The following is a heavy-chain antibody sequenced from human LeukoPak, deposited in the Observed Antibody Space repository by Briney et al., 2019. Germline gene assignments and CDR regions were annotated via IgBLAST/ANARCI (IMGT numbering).Heavy chain of an antibody. J-gene: IGHJ6*02. D-gene: IGHD3-22*01. CDR3: ARVPYDSSGYYVENYYYYGMDV. CDR2: INHSGIT. CDR1: GGSFSGYY. V-gene: IGHV4-34*01. Sequence: SETLSLTCAVYGGSFSGYYWSWIRQPPGKGPEWIGEINHSGITNYNPSLKSRVTISVDTSKNQFSLKLSSVTAADTAVYYCARVPYDSSGYYVENYYYYGMDVWGQGTTVTVSS.